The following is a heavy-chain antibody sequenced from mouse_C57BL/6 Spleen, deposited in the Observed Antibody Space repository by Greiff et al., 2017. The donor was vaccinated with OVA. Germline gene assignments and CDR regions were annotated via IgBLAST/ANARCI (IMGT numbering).Heavy chain of an antibody. Sequence: QVQLKESGAELVRPGASVKLSCKASGYTFTDYYINWVKQRPGQGLEWIARIYPGSGNTYYNEKFKGKATLTAEKSSSTAYMQLSSLTSEDSAVYFCARLGPFYYGSKDWYFDVWGTGTTVTVSS. CDR3: ARLGPFYYGSKDWYFDV. CDR2: IYPGSGNT. CDR1: GYTFTDYY. V-gene: IGHV1-76*01. J-gene: IGHJ1*03. D-gene: IGHD1-1*01.